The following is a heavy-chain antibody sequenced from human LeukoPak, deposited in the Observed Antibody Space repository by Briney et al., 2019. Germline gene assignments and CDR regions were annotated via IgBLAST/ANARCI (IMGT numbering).Heavy chain of an antibody. CDR1: GFTVNTNY. D-gene: IGHD1-26*01. CDR3: ARDGSSGRGYCYYYGMDV. Sequence: PGGSLRLSCAASGFTVNTNYMSWVRQAPGKGLEWVSIMHSVGTTYYADSVKGRFTFSRDNSKNTLYLQMNNLRAEDTAVYYCARDGSSGRGYCYYYGMDVWGEGTTVTVSS. V-gene: IGHV3-53*01. CDR2: MHSVGTT. J-gene: IGHJ6*04.